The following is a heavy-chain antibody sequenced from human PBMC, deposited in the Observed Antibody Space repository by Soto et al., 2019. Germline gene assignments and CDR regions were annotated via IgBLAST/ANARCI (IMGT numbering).Heavy chain of an antibody. J-gene: IGHJ5*02. CDR1: GFPFCSYA. CDR3: AKLIHDYGDYPFWFDP. CDR2: ISGSGGST. D-gene: IGHD4-17*01. Sequence: GGSLRLSCAASGFPFCSYAVSWVRQAPGKGLEWGSAISGSGGSTYYADSVKGRFTISRDNSKNTLYLQMNSLRAEDTAVYYCAKLIHDYGDYPFWFDPWGQGTLVTVSS. V-gene: IGHV3-23*01.